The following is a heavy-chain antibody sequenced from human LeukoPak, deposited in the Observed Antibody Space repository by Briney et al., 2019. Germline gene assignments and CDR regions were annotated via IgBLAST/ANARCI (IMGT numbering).Heavy chain of an antibody. CDR3: TRPHSSGDIKDV. J-gene: IGHJ6*04. CDR1: GFTFSGSA. CDR2: IRSKANSYAT. V-gene: IGHV3-73*01. D-gene: IGHD3-22*01. Sequence: GGSLRLSCEDSGFTFSGSAIHWVHQASGNGLEWIGRIRSKANSYATAYAASVKGRFTISRDDSKNTAYLQMNSLKTEDTAVYYCTRPHSSGDIKDVWGKGTTVTVSS.